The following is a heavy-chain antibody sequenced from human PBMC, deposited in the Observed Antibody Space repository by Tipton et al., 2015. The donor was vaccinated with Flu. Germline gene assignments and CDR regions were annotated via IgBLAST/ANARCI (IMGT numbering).Heavy chain of an antibody. CDR2: VAGTGDT. J-gene: IGHJ5*02. CDR3: ARRDYSNYVSDPKSLFDP. CDR1: GDSISSDYY. Sequence: LRLSCAVSGDSISSDYYWAWIRQFPGKGLEWIGTVAGTGDTVYNPSLKSRVTLSIDTSKNHFPLKMKSVTAIDMAVYYCARRDYSNYVSDPKSLFDPWGQGTLVAVSS. D-gene: IGHD4-11*01. V-gene: IGHV4-38-2*01.